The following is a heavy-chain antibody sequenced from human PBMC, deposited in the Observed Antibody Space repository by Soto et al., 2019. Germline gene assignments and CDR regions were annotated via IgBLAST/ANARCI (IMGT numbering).Heavy chain of an antibody. CDR3: AREVVAVAGTVGYFDY. CDR1: GYTFTGYY. J-gene: IGHJ4*02. CDR2: INPNSGGT. D-gene: IGHD6-19*01. Sequence: ASVKVSCQASGYTFTGYYMHWVRQAPGQGLEWMGWINPNSGGTNYAQKFQGRVTMTRDTSISTAYMELSRLRSDDTAVYYCAREVVAVAGTVGYFDYWGQGTLVTVSS. V-gene: IGHV1-2*02.